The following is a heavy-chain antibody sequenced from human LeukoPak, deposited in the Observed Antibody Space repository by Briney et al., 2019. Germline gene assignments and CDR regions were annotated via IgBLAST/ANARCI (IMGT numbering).Heavy chain of an antibody. V-gene: IGHV3-49*03. CDR2: IRSKAYGGTT. Sequence: GGSLRLSCAASGFTFSRYGMSWFRRAPGKGLEWVGFIRSKAYGGTTEYAASVKGRFTISRDDSKSIAYLQMNSLKTEDTAVYYCTRGSLVVVVASDYWGQGTLVTVSS. CDR3: TRGSLVVVVASDY. J-gene: IGHJ4*02. CDR1: GFTFSRYG. D-gene: IGHD3-22*01.